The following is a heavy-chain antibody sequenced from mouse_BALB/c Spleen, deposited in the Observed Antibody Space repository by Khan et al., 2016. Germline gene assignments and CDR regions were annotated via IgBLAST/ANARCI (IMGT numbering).Heavy chain of an antibody. V-gene: IGHV1-20*02. D-gene: IGHD2-4*01. CDR3: VRSGDYGTFPY. Sequence: VQLKQSGPELVKPGASVKISCKASGSSFIAYFMNWVMQSHGQSLEWIGRISPYNGDTFYNQNFKGKATLTVDKSSTTAHMELRSLASEDSAVYYCVRSGDYGTFPYWGQGTLVTVS. CDR1: GSSFIAYF. CDR2: ISPYNGDT. J-gene: IGHJ3*01.